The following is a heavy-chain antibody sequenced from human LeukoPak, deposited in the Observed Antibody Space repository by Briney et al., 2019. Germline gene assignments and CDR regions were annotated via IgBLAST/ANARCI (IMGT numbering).Heavy chain of an antibody. CDR1: GGTFSSSA. CDR2: IIPVLNIT. J-gene: IGHJ6*02. CDR3: ARDQGLTAPPPYGLDV. Sequence: ASVKVSCKASGGTFSSSAITWVRQAPGQGLEWMGRIIPVLNITSYAQKFQGSVTITADTSTSTVYMELSSLRSAETAVYYCARDQGLTAPPPYGLDVWSQGTTVIVSS. V-gene: IGHV1-69*04. D-gene: IGHD5-18*01.